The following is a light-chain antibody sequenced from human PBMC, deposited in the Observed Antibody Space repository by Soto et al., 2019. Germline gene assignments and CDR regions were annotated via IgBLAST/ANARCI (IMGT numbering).Light chain of an antibody. CDR3: QQSYTAPYT. J-gene: IGKJ3*01. V-gene: IGKV1-39*01. CDR1: RSISNY. Sequence: DIQMTQSPSSLSASVGDAVSLTCRASRSISNYLNWYQQKPGRAPTLLISGASSLQRGVPSRFSGSGSGTTFTLTITSLQPDDFAIYFCQQSYTAPYTFGPGTKVEIK. CDR2: GAS.